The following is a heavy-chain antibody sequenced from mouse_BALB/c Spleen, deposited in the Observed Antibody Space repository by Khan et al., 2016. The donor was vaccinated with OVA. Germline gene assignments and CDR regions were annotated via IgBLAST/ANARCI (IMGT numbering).Heavy chain of an antibody. CDR1: GYTFTTAG. D-gene: IGHD2-14*01. CDR2: INTHSGVP. J-gene: IGHJ4*01. Sequence: QVQLKQSGPELKKPGETVRISCKASGYTFTTAGIQWVQKMPGKGLKWIGWINTHSGVPKYAEDFKGRFAFSLEISVNTAYLQITNLKNEDTATYCCARGGAAYYRNDGGAREYWSQGTSVTVSS. V-gene: IGHV9-4*02. CDR3: ARGGAAYYRNDGGAREY.